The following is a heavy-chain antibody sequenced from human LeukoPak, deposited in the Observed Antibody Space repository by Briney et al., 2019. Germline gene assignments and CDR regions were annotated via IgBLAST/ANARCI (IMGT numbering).Heavy chain of an antibody. J-gene: IGHJ4*02. D-gene: IGHD2-8*02. CDR3: ATYRQVLLPFES. V-gene: IGHV3-23*01. CDR2: IFPSGGEI. Sequence: PGGPLRLSCAASGLTFSTFAMIWVRQPPGKGLEWVSSIFPSGGEIHYADSVRGRFTISRDNSKSTLSLQMNSLRAEDTAIYYCATYRQVLLPFESWGQGTLVTVSS. CDR1: GLTFSTFA.